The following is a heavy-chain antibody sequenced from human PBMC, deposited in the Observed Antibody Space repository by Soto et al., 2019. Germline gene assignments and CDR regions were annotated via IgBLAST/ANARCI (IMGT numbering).Heavy chain of an antibody. V-gene: IGHV1-18*01. D-gene: IGHD6-19*01. CDR2: ISAYNGNT. CDR3: AIDHRGIAVADLDY. Sequence: QVQLVQSGAEVKKPGASVKVSCKASGYTFTSYGISWVRQAPGQGLEWMGWISAYNGNTNYAQKLQGRVTMTTDTSTSPASMELRSLRSDDTAVYYCAIDHRGIAVADLDYWGQGTLVTVSS. CDR1: GYTFTSYG. J-gene: IGHJ4*02.